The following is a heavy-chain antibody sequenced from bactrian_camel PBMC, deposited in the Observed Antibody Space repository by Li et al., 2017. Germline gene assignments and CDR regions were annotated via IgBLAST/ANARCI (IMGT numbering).Heavy chain of an antibody. CDR2: IDYTGTA. V-gene: IGHV3-2*01. CDR1: EYTYMTYC. CDR3: ATWWSVGY. J-gene: IGHJ6*01. D-gene: IGHD7*01. Sequence: HVQLVESGGGLAQPGGSLRLSCAASEYTYMTYCLGWFRQAPGKEREAVAAIDYTGTARTADSVKGRFTIARDNAKSTLYLQMNSLKTEDTAVYYCATWWSVGYWHQGTQVTVS.